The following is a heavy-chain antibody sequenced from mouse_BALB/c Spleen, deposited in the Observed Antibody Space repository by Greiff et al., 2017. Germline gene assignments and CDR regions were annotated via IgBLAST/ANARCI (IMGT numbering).Heavy chain of an antibody. J-gene: IGHJ2*01. CDR2: ISDGGSYT. CDR3: ARAGAGTWYYFDY. CDR1: GFTFSDYY. Sequence: EVMLVESGGGLVKPGGSLKLSCAASGFTFSDYYMYWVRQTPEKRLEWVATISDGGSYTYYPDSVKGRFTISRDNAKNNLYLQVSSLKSEDTAMYYCARAGAGTWYYFDYWGQGTTRTVSS. D-gene: IGHD3-3*01. V-gene: IGHV5-4*02.